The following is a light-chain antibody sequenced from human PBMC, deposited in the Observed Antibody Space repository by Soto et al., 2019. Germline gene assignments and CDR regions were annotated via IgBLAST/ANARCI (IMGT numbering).Light chain of an antibody. CDR2: DVS. CDR1: SSDVGGYKY. CDR3: GSYAGSYSWV. Sequence: QSALTQPRSVSGSPGQSVTISCTGTSSDVGGYKYVSWYQQHPGKAPKFIIYDVSERPSGVPDRFSGSKSGNTASLTISGLEGEDEADYYCGSYAGSYSWVFGGGTQLTVL. J-gene: IGLJ3*02. V-gene: IGLV2-11*01.